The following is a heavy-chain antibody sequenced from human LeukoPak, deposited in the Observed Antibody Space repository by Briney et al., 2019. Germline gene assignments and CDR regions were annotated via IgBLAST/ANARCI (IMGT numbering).Heavy chain of an antibody. J-gene: IGHJ4*02. Sequence: GGSLRLSCAASGFTFSSYWMHWVRQAPGKGLVWVSRIKSDGTSTDYADSVKGRFTISRDNAKNTLYLQMNSPRADDTAVYYCARRAYCSSTGCRGIRGVDYWGQGTLVTVSS. CDR3: ARRAYCSSTGCRGIRGVDY. CDR1: GFTFSSYW. V-gene: IGHV3-74*01. CDR2: IKSDGTST. D-gene: IGHD2-2*01.